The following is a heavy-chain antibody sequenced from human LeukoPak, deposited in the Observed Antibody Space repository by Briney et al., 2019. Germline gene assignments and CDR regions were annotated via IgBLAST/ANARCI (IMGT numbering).Heavy chain of an antibody. V-gene: IGHV3-23*01. J-gene: IGHJ4*02. CDR2: ISGSGGST. Sequence: HPGGSLRLSCAASGFTFSSYGMSWVRQAPGKGLEWVSAISGSGGSTYYADSVKGRFTISRDNARNSLYFQMNSLRPEDTAVYYCARFSGYSYGGWFDYWGQGTLVTVSS. CDR3: ARFSGYSYGGWFDY. CDR1: GFTFSSYG. D-gene: IGHD5-18*01.